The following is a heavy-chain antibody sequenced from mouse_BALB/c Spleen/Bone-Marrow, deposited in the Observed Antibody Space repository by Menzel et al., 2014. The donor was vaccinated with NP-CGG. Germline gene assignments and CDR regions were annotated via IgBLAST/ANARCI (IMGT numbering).Heavy chain of an antibody. CDR2: IDPANGNT. D-gene: IGHD2-1*01. V-gene: IGHV14-3*02. CDR3: ARYGNYCYAMDY. CDR1: GFNIKDTY. J-gene: IGHJ4*01. Sequence: EVQLVESGAELVKPGASVKLSCTASGFNIKDTYMHWVKQRPEQGLEWIGRIDPANGNTKYDPKFQGKATITADTSSNTAYLQLSSLTPEDTAVYYCARYGNYCYAMDYWGQGTSVTVSS.